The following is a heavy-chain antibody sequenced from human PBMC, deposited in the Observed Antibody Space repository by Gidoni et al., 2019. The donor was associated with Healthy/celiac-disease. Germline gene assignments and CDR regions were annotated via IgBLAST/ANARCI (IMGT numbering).Heavy chain of an antibody. J-gene: IGHJ4*02. CDR2: IYTSGST. Sequence: QVQLQESGPGLVKPSQTLSLTCTVPGGSISSGSYYWSWIRQPAGKGLEWIGRIYTSGSTNYNPSLKSRVTMSVDTSKNQFSLKLSSVTAADTAVYYCASFHNWNLGVTYWGQGTLVTVSS. CDR1: GGSISSGSYY. V-gene: IGHV4-61*02. CDR3: ASFHNWNLGVTY. D-gene: IGHD1-20*01.